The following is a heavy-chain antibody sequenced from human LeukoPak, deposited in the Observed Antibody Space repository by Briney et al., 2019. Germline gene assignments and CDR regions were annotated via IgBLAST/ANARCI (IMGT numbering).Heavy chain of an antibody. CDR1: GCFFTSYW. V-gene: IGHV5-51*01. D-gene: IGHD3-9*01. J-gene: IGHJ4*02. CDR3: ATWGANILVW. Sequence: GGSLQISCKGSGCFFTSYWIGWVRQVPGKGLEWMGIIYPGDSDTRYSTSFQGQVTISAGKSISTAYLQWSSLKASDTAMYYCATWGANILVWWGQGTLVTVSS. CDR2: IYPGDSDT.